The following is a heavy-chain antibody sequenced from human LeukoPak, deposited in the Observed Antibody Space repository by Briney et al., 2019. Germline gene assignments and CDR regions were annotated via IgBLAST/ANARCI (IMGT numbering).Heavy chain of an antibody. J-gene: IGHJ6*03. CDR2: ISGSGGST. CDR1: GFTFSSYA. CDR3: AKAIDYCSGGSCSKYYYYYMDV. V-gene: IGHV3-23*01. Sequence: PGGSLRLSCAASGFTFSSYAMSWVRQAPGKGLEWVSAISGSGGSTYYADSVKGRFTISRDNSKNTLYLQMNSLRAEDTAVYYCAKAIDYCSGGSCSKYYYYYMDVWGKGTTVTVSS. D-gene: IGHD2-15*01.